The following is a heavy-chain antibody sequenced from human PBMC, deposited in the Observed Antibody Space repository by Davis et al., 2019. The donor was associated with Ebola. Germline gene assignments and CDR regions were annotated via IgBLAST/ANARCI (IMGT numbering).Heavy chain of an antibody. Sequence: SETLSLTCTVSGGSISSYYWSWIRQPPGKGLEWIGYIYYSGSTNYNPSLTSRVTISVDTSKNQFSLKLSSVTAADTAVYYCARRDGSSGWYNYYGMDVWGQGTTVTVSS. D-gene: IGHD6-19*01. CDR3: ARRDGSSGWYNYYGMDV. V-gene: IGHV4-59*01. CDR2: IYYSGST. J-gene: IGHJ6*02. CDR1: GGSISSYY.